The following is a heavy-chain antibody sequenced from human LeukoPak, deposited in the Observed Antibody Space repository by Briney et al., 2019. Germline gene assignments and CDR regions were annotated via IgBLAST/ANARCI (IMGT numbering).Heavy chain of an antibody. D-gene: IGHD2-2*01. V-gene: IGHV7-4-1*02. J-gene: IGHJ4*02. Sequence: VASVTVSCKASGYTFTSYAMNWVRQAPGQGLEWMGWINTNTGNPTYAQGFTGRFVFSLDTSVSTAYLQISSLKAEDTAVYYCARAHCSSTSCYVPRGGIDYWGQGTLVTVSS. CDR2: INTNTGNP. CDR3: ARAHCSSTSCYVPRGGIDY. CDR1: GYTFTSYA.